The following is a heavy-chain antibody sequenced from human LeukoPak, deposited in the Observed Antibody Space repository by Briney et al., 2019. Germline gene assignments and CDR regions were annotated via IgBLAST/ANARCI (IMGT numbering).Heavy chain of an antibody. Sequence: SSETLSLTCTVSGGSISSSSYYWGWIRQPPGKGLEWIGEINHGGSTNYNPSLKSRVTISVDTSKHQFSLKLTSVTAADTAYDCARRHDYYYGSGSHNNWFDPWGQGTLVTVSS. D-gene: IGHD3-10*01. V-gene: IGHV4-39*07. CDR2: INHGGST. J-gene: IGHJ5*02. CDR1: GGSISSSSYY. CDR3: ARRHDYYYGSGSHNNWFDP.